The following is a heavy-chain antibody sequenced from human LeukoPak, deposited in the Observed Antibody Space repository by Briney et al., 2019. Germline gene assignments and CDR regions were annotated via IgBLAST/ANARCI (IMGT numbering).Heavy chain of an antibody. Sequence: SETLSLTCTVSGGSIIRSSYYWGWIRQPPGKGLEWIGTVYYSGSTSYNPSLKSRLTISVDTSKNQFSLKLSSVTAADTAMYYCARSYDFWRKYNNWFDPWGQGTLVTVSS. CDR1: GGSIIRSSYY. D-gene: IGHD3-3*01. J-gene: IGHJ5*02. CDR2: VYYSGST. V-gene: IGHV4-39*01. CDR3: ARSYDFWRKYNNWFDP.